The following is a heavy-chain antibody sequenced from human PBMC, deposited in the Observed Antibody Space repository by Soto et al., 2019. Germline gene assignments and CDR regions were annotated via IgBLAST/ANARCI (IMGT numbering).Heavy chain of an antibody. CDR1: GYTFTGYY. J-gene: IGHJ4*02. CDR3: ARVNYDSSGAPYSFDF. CDR2: INPNSGGT. Sequence: SVKVSCKASGYTFTGYYMHWVRQAPGQGLEWMGWINPNSGGTNYAQKFQGRVTMTRDTSISTAYMELSRLRSDDTAVYYCARVNYDSSGAPYSFDFSCQGLLVSVSS. V-gene: IGHV1-2*02. D-gene: IGHD3-22*01.